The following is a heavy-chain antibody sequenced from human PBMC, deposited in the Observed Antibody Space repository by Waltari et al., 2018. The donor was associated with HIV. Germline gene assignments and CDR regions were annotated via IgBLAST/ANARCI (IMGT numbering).Heavy chain of an antibody. CDR2: ISGDGGRT. D-gene: IGHD3-3*01. J-gene: IGHJ4*02. V-gene: IGHV3-23*01. Sequence: GFTFRSFAMSWVRQAPGEGLEWVSGISGDGGRTFYADSVKGRFTISRDNSKNTLYLHMSSLRAEDTAVYHCAKRDYTIFGVVDHPSTLDYWGLGVLVTVSS. CDR3: AKRDYTIFGVVDHPSTLDY. CDR1: GFTFRSFA.